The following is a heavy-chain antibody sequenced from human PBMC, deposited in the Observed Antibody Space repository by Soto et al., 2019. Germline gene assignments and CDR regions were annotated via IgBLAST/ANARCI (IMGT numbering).Heavy chain of an antibody. Sequence: EVQLVESGGGLFQPGGSLRLSCAASGFTFSTYWVSWVRQAPGQGLEWVADIKQDGSTKYFLDSVKGRFTISRDNAENSLSMEMKSLRAGDTAMYYCARDSDDYGAYGWYFDLWGRGTLVTVSS. CDR1: GFTFSTYW. CDR3: ARDSDDYGAYGWYFDL. V-gene: IGHV3-7*01. D-gene: IGHD4-17*01. J-gene: IGHJ2*01. CDR2: IKQDGSTK.